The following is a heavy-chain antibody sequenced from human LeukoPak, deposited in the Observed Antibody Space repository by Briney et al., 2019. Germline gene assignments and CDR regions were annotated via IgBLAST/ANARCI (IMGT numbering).Heavy chain of an antibody. D-gene: IGHD3-10*01. CDR2: IKSKTDGGTT. V-gene: IGHV3-15*01. Sequence: MTGGSLRLSCAASGFTFSNAWMSWVRQAPGKGLEWVGRIKSKTDGGTTDYAAPVKGRFTISRDDSKNTLYLQMNSLKTEDTAVYYCTTSPVLLWFGELLGPGFGVDYWGQGTLVTVSS. J-gene: IGHJ4*02. CDR3: TTSPVLLWFGELLGPGFGVDY. CDR1: GFTFSNAW.